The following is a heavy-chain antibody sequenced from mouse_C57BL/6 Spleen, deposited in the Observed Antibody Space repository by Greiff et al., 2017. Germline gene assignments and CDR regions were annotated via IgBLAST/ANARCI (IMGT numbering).Heavy chain of an antibody. V-gene: IGHV1-50*01. D-gene: IGHD1-1*01. CDR3: ARSHYYYGSLYYFDY. Sequence: VQLQQPGAELVKPGASVKLSCKASGYTFTSYWMQWVKQRPGQGLEWIGEIDPSDSYTNYNQKFKGKATLTVDTSSSTAYMQLSSLTSEDSAVYYCARSHYYYGSLYYFDYWGQGTTLTVSS. CDR1: GYTFTSYW. J-gene: IGHJ2*01. CDR2: IDPSDSYT.